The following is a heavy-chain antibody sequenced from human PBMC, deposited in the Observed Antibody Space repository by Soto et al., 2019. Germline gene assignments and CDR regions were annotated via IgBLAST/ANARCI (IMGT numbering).Heavy chain of an antibody. V-gene: IGHV4-30-4*01. Sequence: QVQLQESGPGLVKPSQTLSLTCTVSGGSISSGDYYWSWIRQPPGKGLEWIGYIYYSGSTYYNPSLKSRVTISVDTSKNQFSLKLSSVTAADTAVYYCARVGYSSGWYSTYFDYWGQGTLVTVSS. CDR1: GGSISSGDYY. CDR2: IYYSGST. J-gene: IGHJ4*02. CDR3: ARVGYSSGWYSTYFDY. D-gene: IGHD6-19*01.